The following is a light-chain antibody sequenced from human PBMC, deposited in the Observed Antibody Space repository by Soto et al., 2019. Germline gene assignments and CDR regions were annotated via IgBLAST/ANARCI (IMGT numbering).Light chain of an antibody. CDR2: EVN. J-gene: IGLJ1*01. V-gene: IGLV2-23*02. CDR3: CSSGGSPTYV. CDR1: SSNVGSYKL. Sequence: QSVLTQPASVSGSPGQSITISCTGTSSNVGSYKLVSWYQQHPGKAPKLMIFEVNKRPSGVSNRFSGSKSGNTASLTISGLKVEDEADYYCCSSGGSPTYVFXTGTKPTVL.